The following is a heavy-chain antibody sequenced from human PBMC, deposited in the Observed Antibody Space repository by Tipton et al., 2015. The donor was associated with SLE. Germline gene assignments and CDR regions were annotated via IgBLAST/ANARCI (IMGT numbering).Heavy chain of an antibody. V-gene: IGHV4-39*07. CDR1: GGSISTIYYR. D-gene: IGHD3-3*01. Sequence: TLSLTCTVSGGSISTIYYRWGWIRQSPGKGLEWIGSISDSGRTNYNPSLQSRDTISIDTSKDQFSLSLSSVTAADTAVYYCASLYYDFWSGFLWFDPWGQGTLVTVSS. CDR3: ASLYYDFWSGFLWFDP. J-gene: IGHJ5*02. CDR2: ISDSGRT.